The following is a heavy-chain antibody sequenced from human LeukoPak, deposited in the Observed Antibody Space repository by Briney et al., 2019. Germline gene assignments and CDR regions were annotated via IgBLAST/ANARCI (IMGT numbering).Heavy chain of an antibody. J-gene: IGHJ5*02. CDR3: AGGDGYNPNWFDP. CDR1: GGTFSSYA. Sequence: SVKVSCKASGGTFSSYAISWVRQAPGQGLEWMGGIIPIFGTANYAQKFQGRVTITTDESTSTAYMELSSLRSEDTAVYYCAGGDGYNPNWFDPWGQGTLVTVSS. CDR2: IIPIFGTA. D-gene: IGHD5-24*01. V-gene: IGHV1-69*05.